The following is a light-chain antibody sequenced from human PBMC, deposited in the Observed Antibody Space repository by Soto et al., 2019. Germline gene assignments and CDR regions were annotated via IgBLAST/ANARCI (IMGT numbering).Light chain of an antibody. Sequence: ERVMTQSPVTLSVSPGESVTLSCRASQSVGTNLAWYQQKPGQAPSLLIYGVSNRATGIPTRFSGSGSGRQFTLTISSLQSEDFAGYYCQQDNNWPQTFGQGTKVEIK. CDR1: QSVGTN. CDR2: GVS. CDR3: QQDNNWPQT. J-gene: IGKJ1*01. V-gene: IGKV3-15*01.